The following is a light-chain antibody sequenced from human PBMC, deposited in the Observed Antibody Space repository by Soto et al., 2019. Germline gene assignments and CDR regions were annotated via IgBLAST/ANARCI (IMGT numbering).Light chain of an antibody. CDR1: SRDIGSYNY. Sequence: QSALTQPASVSGSPGQSITISCTGTSRDIGSYNYVSWYQQYPGKAPKLMIFEVTNRPSGVSNRFSGSKSGNTAYLTISGLQVEDEAEYFCFSFTTHSTHVFGTGTMLTVL. J-gene: IGLJ1*01. CDR3: FSFTTHSTHV. CDR2: EVT. V-gene: IGLV2-14*01.